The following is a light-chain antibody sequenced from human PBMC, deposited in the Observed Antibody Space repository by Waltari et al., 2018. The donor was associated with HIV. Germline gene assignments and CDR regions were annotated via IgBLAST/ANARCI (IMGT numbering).Light chain of an antibody. Sequence: IVMTQSPVSLPVLPGAPASMSCRSSQSLLHSNGNTYLEWYVQKPRRSPKPLNILSSNRDPGVPDRQSVSGSGTDVALRISRMAAEDVGVYYCRQSLHPHSTFGQGTKVEF. J-gene: IGKJ1*01. CDR1: QSLLHSNGNTY. CDR3: RQSLHPHST. CDR2: LSS. V-gene: IGKV2-28*01.